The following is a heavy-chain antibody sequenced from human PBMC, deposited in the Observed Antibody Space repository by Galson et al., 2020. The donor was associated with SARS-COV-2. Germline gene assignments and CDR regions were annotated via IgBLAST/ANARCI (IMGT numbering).Heavy chain of an antibody. V-gene: IGHV1-2*02. J-gene: IGHJ4*02. CDR1: GYTFTGNY. D-gene: IGHD2-21*01. CDR3: LTFVDSFTAYVDY. CDR2: INPNNGDR. Sequence: ASVKVSCKTSGYTFTGNYIHWLRQAPGQGLEWLGWINPNNGDRNFPQKFQGRLSITSDTAFSTAYMDLGGLTFDDTAVYYCLTFVDSFTAYVDYWGQGTLVTVSS.